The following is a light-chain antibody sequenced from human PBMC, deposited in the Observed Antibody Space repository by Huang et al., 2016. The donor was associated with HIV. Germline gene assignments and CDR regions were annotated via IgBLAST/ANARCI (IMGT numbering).Light chain of an antibody. J-gene: IGKJ1*01. Sequence: DIVMTQSPDSLAVSLGERATIHCKSSQRVLYNSNNKDYLAWYQQKPGQPPKLLIYWACTRESGVPDRFSGSGSGTDFTLTISSLQAEDVAVYYCQQYYSTPRTFGQGTKVEVK. CDR3: QQYYSTPRT. CDR1: QRVLYNSNNKDY. V-gene: IGKV4-1*01. CDR2: WAC.